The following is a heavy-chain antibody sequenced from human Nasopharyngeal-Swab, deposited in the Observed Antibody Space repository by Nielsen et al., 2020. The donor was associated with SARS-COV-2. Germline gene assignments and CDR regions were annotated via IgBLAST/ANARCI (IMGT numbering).Heavy chain of an antibody. J-gene: IGHJ6*02. CDR1: GFTFTSPA. CDR3: AARGGRAYYYYGMDV. CDR2: IVVGSGNT. V-gene: IGHV1-58*01. D-gene: IGHD3-16*01. Sequence: SVKVSCKASGFTFTSPAVQWVRQARGQRLEWIGWIVVGSGNTNYAQKFQERVTITRDMSTSTAYMELSSLRSEDTAVYYCAARGGRAYYYYGMDVWGQGTTVTVSS.